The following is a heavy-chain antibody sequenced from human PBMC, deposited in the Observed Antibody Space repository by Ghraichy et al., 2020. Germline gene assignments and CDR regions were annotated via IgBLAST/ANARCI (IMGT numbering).Heavy chain of an antibody. CDR2: VSHTGST. J-gene: IGHJ4*02. CDR1: GAPSSSYF. V-gene: IGHV4-34*01. Sequence: SETLSLTCVVYGAPSSSYFWTWVRQPPGKGLEWIGEVSHTGSTNFNPSLKSRVSLSLDTSRTQLSLKLNSVIAADTAVYYCCRGTWEPHLRFWGQGTAVTVSS. CDR3: CRGTWEPHLRF. D-gene: IGHD1-26*01.